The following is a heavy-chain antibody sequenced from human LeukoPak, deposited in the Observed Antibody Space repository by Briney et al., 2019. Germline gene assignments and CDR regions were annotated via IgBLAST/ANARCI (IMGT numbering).Heavy chain of an antibody. CDR2: IYYSGSS. J-gene: IGHJ5*02. CDR3: ARGRCSGGSCYSRGKWFDP. Sequence: SETLSLTCTVSGGSIGSYYWSWIRQPPGKGPEWIGYIYYSGSSNYNPSLKSRVTISVDTSKNQVSLKVSSVTAADTAVYYCARGRCSGGSCYSRGKWFDPWGQGTLVTVSS. V-gene: IGHV4-59*12. CDR1: GGSIGSYY. D-gene: IGHD2-15*01.